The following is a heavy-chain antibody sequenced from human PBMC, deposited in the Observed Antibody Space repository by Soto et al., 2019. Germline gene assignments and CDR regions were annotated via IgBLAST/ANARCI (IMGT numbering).Heavy chain of an antibody. J-gene: IGHJ4*02. CDR2: ISWNSGSI. Sequence: EVQLVDSGGGLVQPGRSLRLSCAASGFTFDDYAMHWVRQAPGKGLEWVSGISWNSGSIGYADSVKGRFTISRDNAKNSLYLQMNSLRAEDTALYYCAKDIGAYYGSGSPFDYWGQGTLVTVSS. CDR1: GFTFDDYA. D-gene: IGHD3-10*01. CDR3: AKDIGAYYGSGSPFDY. V-gene: IGHV3-9*01.